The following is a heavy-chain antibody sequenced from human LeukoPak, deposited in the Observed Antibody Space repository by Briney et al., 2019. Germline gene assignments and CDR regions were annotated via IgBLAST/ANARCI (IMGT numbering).Heavy chain of an antibody. Sequence: ASVKVSCKTSGYTFTSYGISWVRQAPGQGLEWMGWISTYDGNTNYAEKFQGRVTMTTDSSTSTAFMELRSLTSDDTAVYWCASESNWAYYFDYWGQGTLVTVSS. CDR3: ASESNWAYYFDY. J-gene: IGHJ4*02. D-gene: IGHD1-1*01. V-gene: IGHV1-18*01. CDR2: ISTYDGNT. CDR1: GYTFTSYG.